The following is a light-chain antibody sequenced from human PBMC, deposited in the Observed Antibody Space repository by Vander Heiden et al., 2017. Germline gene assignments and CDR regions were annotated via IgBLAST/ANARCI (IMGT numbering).Light chain of an antibody. J-gene: IGKJ2*01. V-gene: IGKV3-20*01. CDR2: GEY. CDR1: QSVSSSD. CDR3: QQDGSSPRVH. Sequence: EIVLTQSPGTLSLSPGERATLSCRASQSVSSSDLAWYQQKPGQAHRLILYGEYSSGYGKYFTLTISRREPEDFAVYYCQQDGSSPRVHFGQGTKMXIK.